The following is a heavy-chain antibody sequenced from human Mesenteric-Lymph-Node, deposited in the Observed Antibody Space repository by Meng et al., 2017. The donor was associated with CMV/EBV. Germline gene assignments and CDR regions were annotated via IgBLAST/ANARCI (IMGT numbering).Heavy chain of an antibody. CDR2: ISWNSGNI. Sequence: SLKISCAASGFTFDDYAMHWVRQAPGKGLEWVSGISWNSGNIGYADSVKGRFTISRDNAKNSLYLQMNSLRTEDTAVYYCAKDLAGRLMISNSVMDVWGQGTTVTVSS. J-gene: IGHJ6*02. CDR3: AKDLAGRLMISNSVMDV. CDR1: GFTFDDYA. V-gene: IGHV3-9*01. D-gene: IGHD3/OR15-3a*01.